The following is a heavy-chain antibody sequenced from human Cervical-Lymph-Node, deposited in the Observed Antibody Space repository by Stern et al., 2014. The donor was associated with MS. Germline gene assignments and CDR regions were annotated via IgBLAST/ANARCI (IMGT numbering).Heavy chain of an antibody. CDR3: ARVAMTSLDY. CDR2: INPSGGRT. Sequence: QEQLVESGAEVKKPGASVKVSCKASGYTFTSYYIHWVRQAPGQGLECMGIINPSGGRTSYAQKFQGRLTMTRDTSTSTVYMELSSLRSEDTAVYYCARVAMTSLDYWGQGTLVTVSS. J-gene: IGHJ4*02. CDR1: GYTFTSYY. V-gene: IGHV1-46*03.